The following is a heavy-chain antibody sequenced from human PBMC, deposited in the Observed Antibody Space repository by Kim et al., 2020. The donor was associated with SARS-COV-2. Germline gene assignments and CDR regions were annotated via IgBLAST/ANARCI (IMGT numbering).Heavy chain of an antibody. J-gene: IGHJ4*02. V-gene: IGHV1-24*01. CDR2: FDPEDGET. CDR3: ATNYALYGSSGYYLGY. CDR1: GYTLTELF. D-gene: IGHD3-22*01. Sequence: ASVKVSCKVSGYTLTELFMHWVRQAPGKGLEWMGGFDPEDGETIYAQKFQGRVTMTEDTSTDTAYMELSSLRSEDTAVYYCATNYALYGSSGYYLGYWGQGTLVTVSS.